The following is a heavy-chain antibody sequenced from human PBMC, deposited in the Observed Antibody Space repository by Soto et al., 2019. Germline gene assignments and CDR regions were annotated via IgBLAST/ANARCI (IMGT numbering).Heavy chain of an antibody. CDR2: INPSGGST. CDR3: AWCSVGGADYHYGMDV. Sequence: ASVKVSCKASGYTFTSYYMHWVRQAPGQGLEWMGIINPSGGSTSYAQKFQGRVTMTRDTSTSTVYMELSSLRSEDTAVYYCAWCSVGGADYHYGMDVWGQGTTVTVSS. CDR1: GYTFTSYY. D-gene: IGHD1-26*01. J-gene: IGHJ6*02. V-gene: IGHV1-46*01.